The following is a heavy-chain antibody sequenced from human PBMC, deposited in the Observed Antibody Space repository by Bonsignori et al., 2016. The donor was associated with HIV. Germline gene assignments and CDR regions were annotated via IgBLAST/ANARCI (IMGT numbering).Heavy chain of an antibody. CDR2: IGRNGEYM. Sequence: WIRQPPGKGLEWVSSIGRNGEYMYYADSVKGRFTISRDNSENSLYLQMNSLRAEDTAVYYCARDPIVVVPATMKVGWFDPWGQGTLVTVSS. J-gene: IGHJ5*02. V-gene: IGHV3-21*01. CDR3: ARDPIVVVPATMKVGWFDP. D-gene: IGHD2-2*01.